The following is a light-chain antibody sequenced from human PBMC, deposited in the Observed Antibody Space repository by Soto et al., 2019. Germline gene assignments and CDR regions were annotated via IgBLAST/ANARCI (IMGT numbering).Light chain of an antibody. Sequence: IVMTQSPLSLTVTPGEPASISCRSSQRLLHSNGYNYLEWYLQKPGQSPQLLINLDSDRASGVPDRFSGSGSGTDFTLKISRVEAEDVGLYYCMHSLETPWTFGQGNKVEIK. V-gene: IGKV2-28*01. CDR1: QRLLHSNGYNY. CDR2: LDS. J-gene: IGKJ1*01. CDR3: MHSLETPWT.